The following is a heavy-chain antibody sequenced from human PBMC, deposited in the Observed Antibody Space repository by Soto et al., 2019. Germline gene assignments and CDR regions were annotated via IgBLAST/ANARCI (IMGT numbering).Heavy chain of an antibody. CDR3: ARHGLYYYGSGSYYNSWFDP. D-gene: IGHD3-10*01. Sequence: SEALCVPWSGSGGFMSRYDRSWSRQPPGKGLERIGYIYYSGSTNYNPSLKSRVTISVDTSKNQLSLKLSSVTAADTAVYYCARHGLYYYGSGSYYNSWFDPWGQGTLVTVSS. V-gene: IGHV4-59*08. CDR1: GGFMSRYD. J-gene: IGHJ5*02. CDR2: IYYSGST.